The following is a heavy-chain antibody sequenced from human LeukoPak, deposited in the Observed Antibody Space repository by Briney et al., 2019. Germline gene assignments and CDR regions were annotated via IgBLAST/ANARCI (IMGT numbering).Heavy chain of an antibody. V-gene: IGHV1-69*13. CDR1: GGTFSSYA. J-gene: IGHJ4*02. D-gene: IGHD6-19*01. CDR2: IIPIFGTA. CDR3: ARDFGGWYYFDY. Sequence: AASVKVSCKASGGTFSSYAISWVRQAPGQGLEWMGGIIPIFGTANYAQKFQGRVTITADESTSTAYMELSSLRSEDTAVYYCARDFGGWYYFDYWGQGTLVTVSS.